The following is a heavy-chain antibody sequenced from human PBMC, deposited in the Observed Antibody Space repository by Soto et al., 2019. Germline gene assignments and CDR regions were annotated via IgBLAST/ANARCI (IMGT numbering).Heavy chain of an antibody. V-gene: IGHV1-69*13. CDR2: IIPIFGTA. Sequence: SVKVSCKASGGTFSSYAITWVRQAPGQGLEWMGGIIPIFGTAHYAQKFRVRVTITADESTSTAYMELSSLRSEDTAVYYCARDXGLEVPAAPNYYYGMDVWGQGTTVTVSS. CDR3: ARDXGLEVPAAPNYYYGMDV. D-gene: IGHD2-2*01. CDR1: GGTFSSYA. J-gene: IGHJ6*02.